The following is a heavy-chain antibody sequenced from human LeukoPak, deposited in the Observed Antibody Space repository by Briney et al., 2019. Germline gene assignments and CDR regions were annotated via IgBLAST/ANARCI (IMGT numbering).Heavy chain of an antibody. J-gene: IGHJ3*01. D-gene: IGHD3-16*01. V-gene: IGHV3-23*01. CDR2: ISGSGGST. Sequence: QPGGSLRLSCAASGFTFSSYALSWVCQAPGKELEWVSAISGSGGSTYYADSVKGRFTISRDNSKNTLYLQMNSLRAEDTAVYYCARGSGCVWRWGQGTMVTVSS. CDR3: ARGSGCVWR. CDR1: GFTFSSYA.